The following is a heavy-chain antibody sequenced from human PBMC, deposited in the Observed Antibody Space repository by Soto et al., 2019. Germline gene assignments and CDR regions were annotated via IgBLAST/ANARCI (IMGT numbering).Heavy chain of an antibody. CDR3: ARGYCSGGSCYSYYYYYYGMDV. CDR2: IIPIFGTA. Sequence: GASVKVSCKASGGTFSSYAISWVRQAPGQGLEWMGGIIPIFGTANYAQKFQGRVTITADESTCTAYMELSSLRSEDTAVYYRARGYCSGGSCYSYYYYYYGMDVWGQGTTVTVSS. V-gene: IGHV1-69*13. CDR1: GGTFSSYA. J-gene: IGHJ6*02. D-gene: IGHD2-15*01.